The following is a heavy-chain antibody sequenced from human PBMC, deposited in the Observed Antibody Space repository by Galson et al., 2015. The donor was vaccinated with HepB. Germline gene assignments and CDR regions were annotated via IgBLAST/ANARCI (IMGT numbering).Heavy chain of an antibody. CDR2: ISTYNGNT. CDR3: ARGRSATSSSH. D-gene: IGHD2-2*01. Sequence: LEWMGWISTYNGNTNYAQNVQGRVTMTTDTSTTTAYMELRSLRSDDTAVYYCARGRSATSSSHWGQGTLVTVSS. V-gene: IGHV1-18*01. J-gene: IGHJ4*02.